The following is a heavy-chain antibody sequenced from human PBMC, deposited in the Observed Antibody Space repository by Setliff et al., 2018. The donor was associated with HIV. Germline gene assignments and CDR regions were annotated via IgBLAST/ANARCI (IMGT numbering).Heavy chain of an antibody. CDR3: ARIYRSSWPFDACDI. CDR2: IKQDESEI. D-gene: IGHD6-6*01. V-gene: IGHV3-7*03. J-gene: IGHJ3*02. CDR1: EFTFSEYW. Sequence: AGSLRLSCAASEFTFSEYWMTWVRQAPGKGLEWLANIKQDESEIYYVDSVRGRFTVSRDNARNSLYLQMNSLRAEDTAIYYCARIYRSSWPFDACDICGQGTMVTVSS.